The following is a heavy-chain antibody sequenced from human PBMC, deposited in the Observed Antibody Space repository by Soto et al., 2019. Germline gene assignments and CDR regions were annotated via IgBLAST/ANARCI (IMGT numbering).Heavy chain of an antibody. D-gene: IGHD4-17*01. CDR1: GDTFTSYA. J-gene: IGHJ4*02. CDR2: INAGNGNT. Sequence: ASVKLSCKACGDTFTSYAIHWVRQAPGQRLEWMGWINAGNGNTKYSQKFQGRVTITRDTSASTAYMELSSLRSEDTAVYYCAVDYGGNEILLDYWGQGTLVTVSS. CDR3: AVDYGGNEILLDY. V-gene: IGHV1-3*01.